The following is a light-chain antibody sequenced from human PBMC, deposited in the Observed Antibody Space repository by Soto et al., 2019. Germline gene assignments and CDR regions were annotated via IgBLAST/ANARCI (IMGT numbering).Light chain of an antibody. J-gene: IGKJ2*01. V-gene: IGKV4-1*01. CDR3: QQYYSTPPYT. CDR2: WAS. CDR1: QSVLYSSNNKNY. Sequence: DIVMTQSPDSLAVSLGERATINCKSSQSVLYSSNNKNYLAWYQQKPGQPPKLLIYWASTRESGVPDRLSGSGSGTDFTLTISCLQAEDVAVYYCQQYYSTPPYTFGQGTKLEIK.